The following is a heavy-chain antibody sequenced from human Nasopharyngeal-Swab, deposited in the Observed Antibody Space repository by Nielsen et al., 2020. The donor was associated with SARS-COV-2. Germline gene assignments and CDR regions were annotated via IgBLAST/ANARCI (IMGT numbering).Heavy chain of an antibody. CDR3: ARLPIEEFTNTDYYYDVDV. CDR2: TLYKSRWYY. V-gene: IGHV6-1*01. D-gene: IGHD2-2*01. CDR1: GDTVSTTSAA. Sequence: SETLSLTCAISGDTVSTTSAAWNWIRQSPSRGLEWLGRTLYKSRWYYEYAESLKSRLTITPDTSKNQVSLQLTSVTPEDTAVYFCARLPIEEFTNTDYYYDVDVWGQGTTVTVSS. J-gene: IGHJ6*02.